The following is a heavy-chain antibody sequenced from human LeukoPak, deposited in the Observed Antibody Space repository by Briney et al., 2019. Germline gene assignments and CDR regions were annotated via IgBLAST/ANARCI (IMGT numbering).Heavy chain of an antibody. CDR1: GGSFSGYY. D-gene: IGHD6-19*01. Sequence: PSETLSLTCAVYGGSFSGYYWSWIRQPPGKGLEWIGEINHSGSTYYNPSLKSRVTISVDTSKNQFSLKLSSVTAADTAVYYCARHHRFFSIAVAGTKGWFDPWGQGTLVTVSS. V-gene: IGHV4-34*01. CDR2: INHSGST. J-gene: IGHJ5*02. CDR3: ARHHRFFSIAVAGTKGWFDP.